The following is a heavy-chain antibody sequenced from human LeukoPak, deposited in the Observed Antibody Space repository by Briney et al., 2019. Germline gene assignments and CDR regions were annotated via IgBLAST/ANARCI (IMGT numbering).Heavy chain of an antibody. CDR3: ARELVGCGDPELTFDY. Sequence: GGSLRLSCAASGFTFSSYGMPWVRQAPGKGLEWVSYISSSGSTIYYADSVKGRFTISRDNAKNSLYLQMNSLRAEDTAVYYCARELVGCGDPELTFDYWGQGTLVTVSS. CDR1: GFTFSSYG. D-gene: IGHD1-14*01. J-gene: IGHJ4*02. CDR2: ISSSGSTI. V-gene: IGHV3-48*04.